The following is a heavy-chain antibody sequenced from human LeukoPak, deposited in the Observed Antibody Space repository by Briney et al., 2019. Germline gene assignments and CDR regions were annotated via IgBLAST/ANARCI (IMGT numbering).Heavy chain of an antibody. CDR2: IYTSEST. D-gene: IGHD1-1*01. CDR1: GGSISTYY. J-gene: IGHJ4*02. CDR3: ARRRTTGTTGYFDF. V-gene: IGHV4-4*09. Sequence: SETLSLTCTVSGGSISTYYWSWIRQPPGEGLEWIGYIYTSESTNYNPSLKSRVTISVDTSKNQFSLMLSSVTAADTAFYYCARRRTTGTTGYFDFWGRGILVTVSS.